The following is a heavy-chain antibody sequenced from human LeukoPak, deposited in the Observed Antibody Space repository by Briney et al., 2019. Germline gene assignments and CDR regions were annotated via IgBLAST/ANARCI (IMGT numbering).Heavy chain of an antibody. Sequence: GGSLRLSCAASGFTLSDNYMSWVRQAPGKGLEWVSIIYSGGSTYYADSVKGRFTISRDISKNTFYLQMNSLRVEDTAVFYCARALPAASHTSFDYWGQGTLVTVSS. CDR3: ARALPAASHTSFDY. CDR2: IYSGGST. CDR1: GFTLSDNY. J-gene: IGHJ4*02. V-gene: IGHV3-66*01. D-gene: IGHD2-2*01.